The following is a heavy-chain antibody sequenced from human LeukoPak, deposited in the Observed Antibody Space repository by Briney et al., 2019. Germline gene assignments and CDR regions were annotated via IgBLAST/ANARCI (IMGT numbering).Heavy chain of an antibody. J-gene: IGHJ4*02. CDR2: ISYDGSNK. D-gene: IGHD3-10*01. CDR1: GFTFSSYA. V-gene: IGHV3-30-3*01. Sequence: GGSLRLSCTASGFTFSSYAMHWVRQAPGKGLEWVAVISYDGSNKYYADSVKGRFTISRDNSKNTLYLQMNSLRAEDTAVYYCAREFGYHFDYWGQGTLVTVSS. CDR3: AREFGYHFDY.